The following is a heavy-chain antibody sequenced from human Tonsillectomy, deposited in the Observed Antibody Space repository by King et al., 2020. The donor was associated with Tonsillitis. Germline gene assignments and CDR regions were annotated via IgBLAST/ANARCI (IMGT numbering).Heavy chain of an antibody. CDR2: IYYSGST. D-gene: IGHD2-8*02. J-gene: IGHJ6*02. Sequence: VQLQESGPGLVKPSETLSLTCTVSGGSISSYYWSWIRQPPGKGLEWIGYIYYSGSTNYNPSLKSRVTISADASKNQFSLKLSSVTAADTAVYYCARQFNLWWLYLEVWGQGNTVTVSS. CDR1: GGSISSYY. CDR3: ARQFNLWWLYLEV. V-gene: IGHV4-59*08.